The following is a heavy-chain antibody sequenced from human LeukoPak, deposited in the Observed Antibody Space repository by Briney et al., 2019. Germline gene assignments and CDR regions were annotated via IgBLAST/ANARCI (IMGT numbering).Heavy chain of an antibody. CDR1: EFTISNSW. Sequence: GGSLRLSCAASEFTISNSWMSWVRQAPGKGLEWVASIRPGGSEDYYMDSVKDRFTISRDNTENSLDLQMNSLRAEDTAVYHCAKLMGTVTTYDYWGQGTLVTVSS. CDR2: IRPGGSED. D-gene: IGHD1-7*01. V-gene: IGHV3-7*03. J-gene: IGHJ4*02. CDR3: AKLMGTVTTYDY.